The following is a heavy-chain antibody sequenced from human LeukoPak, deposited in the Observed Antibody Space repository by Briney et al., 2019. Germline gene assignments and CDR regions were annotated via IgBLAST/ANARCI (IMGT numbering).Heavy chain of an antibody. D-gene: IGHD6-13*01. CDR2: TYHRSKWYN. V-gene: IGHV6-1*01. Sequence: SQTLSLTCAISGDSVSSNSAAWNWTRQSPSRGLEWLGRTYHRSKWYNDYVVSVKSRITINPDTSKNQFSLQLNSVTPEDTAVYYCARSIAAAGTSSVWDWFGPWGQGTLVTVSS. CDR1: GDSVSSNSAA. J-gene: IGHJ5*02. CDR3: ARSIAAAGTSSVWDWFGP.